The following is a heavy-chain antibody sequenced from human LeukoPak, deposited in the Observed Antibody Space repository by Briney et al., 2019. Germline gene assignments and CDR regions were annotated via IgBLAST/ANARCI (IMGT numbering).Heavy chain of an antibody. CDR2: IYTSGST. V-gene: IGHV4-4*07. CDR1: GGSISSYY. CDR3: ARGGYSSSWDYIDY. J-gene: IGHJ4*02. Sequence: SETLSLTCTVSGGSISSYYWSWIRQPAGKGLEWIGRIYTSGSTNYNPSLKSRVTMSVDTSKNQFSLKLSSVTAADTAVYYCARGGYSSSWDYIDYWGQGTLVTVSS. D-gene: IGHD6-13*01.